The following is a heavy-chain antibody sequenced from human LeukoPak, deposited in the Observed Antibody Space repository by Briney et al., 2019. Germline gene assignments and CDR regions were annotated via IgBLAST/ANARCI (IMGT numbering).Heavy chain of an antibody. V-gene: IGHV4-59*01. D-gene: IGHD2-2*01. Sequence: SVTLSLTCTVSGGSISSYYWSWLRQPPGKGLEWVGYIYYSGSTNYNPSLKSRVTILVDTSKNQFSLKLSSVTAADTAVYYCARDSIVVVPAARSRGAFDIWGQGTMVTVSS. J-gene: IGHJ3*02. CDR1: GGSISSYY. CDR3: ARDSIVVVPAARSRGAFDI. CDR2: IYYSGST.